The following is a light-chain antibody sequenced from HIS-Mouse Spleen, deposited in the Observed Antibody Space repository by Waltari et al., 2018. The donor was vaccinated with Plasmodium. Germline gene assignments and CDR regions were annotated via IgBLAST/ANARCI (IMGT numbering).Light chain of an antibody. CDR2: AAS. CDR3: LQDYNYPYT. CDR1: QGIRND. V-gene: IGKV1-6*01. Sequence: AIQMTQSPSPLSAALGDRVTITCRASQGIRNDLGWYQQKPGKAPKLLIYAASSLQSGVPSRFSGSGSGTDFTLTISSLQPEDFATYYCLQDYNYPYTIGQGTKLEIK. J-gene: IGKJ2*01.